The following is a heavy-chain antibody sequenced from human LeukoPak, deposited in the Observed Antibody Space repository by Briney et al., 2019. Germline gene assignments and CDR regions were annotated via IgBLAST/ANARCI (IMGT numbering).Heavy chain of an antibody. CDR2: ISGSGSTI. CDR1: GFTFSDYY. Sequence: GGSLRLSCAASGFTFSDYYMSWIRQAPGKGLEWVSYISGSGSTIYYADSVKGRFTISRDNAKNSLYLQMNSLRAEDTAVYYCARVQPGAYYYYGMDVWGQGTTVTVSS. J-gene: IGHJ6*02. D-gene: IGHD1-14*01. V-gene: IGHV3-11*01. CDR3: ARVQPGAYYYYGMDV.